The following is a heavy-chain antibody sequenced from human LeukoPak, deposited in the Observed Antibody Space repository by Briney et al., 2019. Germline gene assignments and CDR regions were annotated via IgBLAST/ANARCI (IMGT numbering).Heavy chain of an antibody. Sequence: SETLSLTCSVSGGSISTHYYNWIPQSPGKGLEWFGRISYSGSTNYNPSLQSRVTISIDTSKNQFSLRLTSVTAADTAVYYCAKRGVEMSAVRPDNWLDPWGQGTLVTVSS. D-gene: IGHD5-24*01. CDR2: ISYSGST. CDR3: AKRGVEMSAVRPDNWLDP. V-gene: IGHV4-59*08. J-gene: IGHJ5*02. CDR1: GGSISTHY.